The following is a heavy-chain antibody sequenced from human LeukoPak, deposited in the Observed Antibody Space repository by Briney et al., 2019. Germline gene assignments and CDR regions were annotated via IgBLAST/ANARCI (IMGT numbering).Heavy chain of an antibody. D-gene: IGHD1-26*01. Sequence: GGSLRLSCAASGLTFSSYGMHWVRQAPGKGLEWVAFIRYDGSNKYYADSVKGRFTISRDNSKNTLYLQMNSLRAEDTAVYYCAKDRGGATRYFDYWGQGTLVTVSS. J-gene: IGHJ4*02. CDR1: GLTFSSYG. CDR3: AKDRGGATRYFDY. V-gene: IGHV3-30*02. CDR2: IRYDGSNK.